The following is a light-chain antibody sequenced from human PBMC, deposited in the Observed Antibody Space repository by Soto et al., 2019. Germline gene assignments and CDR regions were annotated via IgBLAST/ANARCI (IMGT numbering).Light chain of an antibody. CDR3: HQYYSSPTT. J-gene: IGKJ4*01. CDR2: GAS. Sequence: EIVLTQSPGTLSLSPGERATVSCIASQTVSSGFLAWYQQKVGQAPRLLIYGASTRATGIPDRFSGSGSGTDFTLTIDRLEPEDFEVYYCHQYYSSPTTFGGGTKVDIK. CDR1: QTVSSGF. V-gene: IGKV3-20*01.